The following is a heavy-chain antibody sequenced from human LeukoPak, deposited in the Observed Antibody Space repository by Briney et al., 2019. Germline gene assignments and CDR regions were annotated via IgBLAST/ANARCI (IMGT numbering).Heavy chain of an antibody. CDR1: GDTFTSYG. CDR2: ISAYNGNT. V-gene: IGHV1-18*01. CDR3: ASGRAAAALEYFQH. Sequence: ASVKVSCKASGDTFTSYGISWVRQAPGQGLEWMGWISAYNGNTNYAQKLQGRVTMTTDTSTSTAYMELRSLRSDDPAVYYCASGRAAAALEYFQHWGQGTLVTVSS. J-gene: IGHJ1*01. D-gene: IGHD6-13*01.